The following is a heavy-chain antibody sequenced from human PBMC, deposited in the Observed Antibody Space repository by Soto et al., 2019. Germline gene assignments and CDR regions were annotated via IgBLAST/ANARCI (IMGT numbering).Heavy chain of an antibody. D-gene: IGHD3-3*02. V-gene: IGHV3-48*03. CDR3: VRGHFRN. J-gene: IGHJ4*01. CDR2: LSKASAT. CDR1: GFPVNGDD. Sequence: GGSPRLSCAATGFPVNGDDMSWVRLAPGRRLEWISYLSKASATYYAASVRGRFTISRDDAKNSLFLQMDSLRAEDTAVYFCVRGHFRNWGHGTLVTVSS.